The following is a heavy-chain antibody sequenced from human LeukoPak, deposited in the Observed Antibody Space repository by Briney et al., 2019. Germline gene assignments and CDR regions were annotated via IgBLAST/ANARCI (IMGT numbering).Heavy chain of an antibody. V-gene: IGHV4-38-2*02. J-gene: IGHJ4*02. Sequence: SETLSLTCAVSGYSISSGYYWGWIRQPPGKGLEWIGRIYTSGSTNYNPSLKSRVTMSVDTSKNQFSLKLSSVTAADTAVYYCAREAVSRELFREGFDYWGQGTLVTVSS. CDR2: IYTSGST. CDR3: AREAVSRELFREGFDY. D-gene: IGHD1-26*01. CDR1: GYSISSGYY.